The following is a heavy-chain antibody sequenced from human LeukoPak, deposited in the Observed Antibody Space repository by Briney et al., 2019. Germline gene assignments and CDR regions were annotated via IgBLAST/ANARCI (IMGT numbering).Heavy chain of an antibody. J-gene: IGHJ4*02. D-gene: IGHD5-18*01. Sequence: GGSLRLSCAASGFTFSSFWMSWVRQAPGKGREWLANIKQDGSEKYYVDSVKGRFTISRDNAKNSLYLQMNSLRAEDTAVYYCARSAAMVTGRFDYWGQGTLVTVSS. V-gene: IGHV3-7*01. CDR2: IKQDGSEK. CDR3: ARSAAMVTGRFDY. CDR1: GFTFSSFW.